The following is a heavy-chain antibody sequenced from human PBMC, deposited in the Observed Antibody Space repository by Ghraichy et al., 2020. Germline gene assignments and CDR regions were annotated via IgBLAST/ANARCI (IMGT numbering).Heavy chain of an antibody. CDR1: GFTFSNAW. V-gene: IGHV3-15*01. Sequence: LTLTCAASGFTFSNAWMSWVRQAPGKGLEWVGRIKSKTDGGTTDYAAPVKGRFTISRDDSKNTLYLQMNSLKTEDTAVYYCTTAPNIVATINFDYWGQGTLVTVSS. J-gene: IGHJ4*02. CDR2: IKSKTDGGTT. D-gene: IGHD5-12*01. CDR3: TTAPNIVATINFDY.